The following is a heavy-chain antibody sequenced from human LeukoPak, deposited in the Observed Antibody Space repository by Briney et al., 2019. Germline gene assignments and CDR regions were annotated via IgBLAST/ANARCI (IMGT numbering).Heavy chain of an antibody. V-gene: IGHV3-23*01. J-gene: IGHJ3*02. CDR1: GLTSGIYA. D-gene: IGHD6-13*01. CDR3: AKTFSAQQLVQDAFDI. CDR2: ISGSGGST. Sequence: GGSLRLSCAASGLTSGIYAMSWVRQAPGKGLEWVSAISGSGGSTYYADSVKGRFTISRDNSKNTLYLQMNSLRAEDTAVYYCAKTFSAQQLVQDAFDIWGQGTMVTVSS.